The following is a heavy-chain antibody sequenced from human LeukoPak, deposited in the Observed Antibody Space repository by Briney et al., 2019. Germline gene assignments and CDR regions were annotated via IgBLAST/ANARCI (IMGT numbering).Heavy chain of an antibody. CDR1: GFTFSRDS. CDR2: INGGGSPI. J-gene: IGHJ4*02. Sequence: GGSLRLSCAASGFTFSRDSMNWVRQAPGKGLEWVSYINGGGSPIYYADSVRGRFTISRDNAKNSLYLQMNSLRAEDTAVYYCVRDNPRCCGVVPANIDDYWGQGTLVTVSS. V-gene: IGHV3-48*01. CDR3: VRDNPRCCGVVPANIDDY. D-gene: IGHD2-15*01.